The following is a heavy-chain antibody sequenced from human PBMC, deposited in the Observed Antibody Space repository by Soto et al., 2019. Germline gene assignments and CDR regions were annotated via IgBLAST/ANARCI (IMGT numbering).Heavy chain of an antibody. CDR3: ARADPRGWVSAFDI. CDR1: GYTFTGYY. Sequence: ASMKVSFKASGYTFTGYYMHWVRQAPGQGLEWMGWINPNSGGTNYAQKFQGWVTMTRDTSISTAYMELSRLRSDDTAVYYCARADPRGWVSAFDISGQGTMVTVSS. V-gene: IGHV1-2*04. D-gene: IGHD6-19*01. CDR2: INPNSGGT. J-gene: IGHJ3*02.